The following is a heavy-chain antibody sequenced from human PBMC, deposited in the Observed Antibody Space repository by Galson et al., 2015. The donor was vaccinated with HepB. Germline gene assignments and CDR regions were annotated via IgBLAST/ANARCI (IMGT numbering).Heavy chain of an antibody. Sequence: SVKVSCKASGGTFSNYGISWVRQAPGQGLEWMGGIIPSFGTARYAQKLQGRVTMTTDTSTSTAYMELRSLRSDDTAVYYCARDRGGSSGSYFVGDYWGQGTLVTVSS. CDR3: ARDRGGSSGSYFVGDY. D-gene: IGHD1-26*01. J-gene: IGHJ4*02. CDR2: IIPSFGTA. CDR1: GGTFSNYG. V-gene: IGHV1-69*05.